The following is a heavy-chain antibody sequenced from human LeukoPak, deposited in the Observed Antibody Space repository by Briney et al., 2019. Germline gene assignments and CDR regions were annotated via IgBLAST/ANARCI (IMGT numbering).Heavy chain of an antibody. V-gene: IGHV4-39*07. CDR3: ARIDWSWFDP. Sequence: RPSETLSLTCTVSGGSISSSSYYWGWIRQPPGKGLEWIGNIYYSGSTYYNPSLKSRVTISVDTSKNQFSLKLSSVTAADTAVYYCARIDWSWFDPWGQGTLVTVSS. CDR2: IYYSGST. D-gene: IGHD1-1*01. CDR1: GGSISSSSYY. J-gene: IGHJ5*02.